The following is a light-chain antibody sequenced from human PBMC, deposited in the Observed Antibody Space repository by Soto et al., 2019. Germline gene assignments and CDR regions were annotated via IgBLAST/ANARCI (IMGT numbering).Light chain of an antibody. V-gene: IGKV1-5*03. CDR1: QTISSW. J-gene: IGKJ1*01. Sequence: DLQMTQSPSTLSGSVGDRVTITCRASQTISSWLAWYQQKPGKAPKLLIYKASTLKSGVPSRFSGSGSGTEFTLTISSLQPDDFETYYCQHYNSYSEAFGQGTTVDIK. CDR2: KAS. CDR3: QHYNSYSEA.